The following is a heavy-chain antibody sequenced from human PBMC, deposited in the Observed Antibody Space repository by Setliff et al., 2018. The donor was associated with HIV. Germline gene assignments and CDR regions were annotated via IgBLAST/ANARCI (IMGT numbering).Heavy chain of an antibody. CDR1: GGSASNSRYY. D-gene: IGHD3-22*01. CDR2: IYYNEKT. J-gene: IGHJ5*02. CDR3: ASRVYYYDSNNFLREEGFDP. V-gene: IGHV4-39*01. Sequence: SETLSLTCTVSGGSASNSRYYWAWIRQPPGKGLEYIWSIYYNEKTYYSPSLKSRVTISIDTSKNQFSLNLTSVTAADSAVYYCASRVYYYDSNNFLREEGFDPWGQGTLVTVSS.